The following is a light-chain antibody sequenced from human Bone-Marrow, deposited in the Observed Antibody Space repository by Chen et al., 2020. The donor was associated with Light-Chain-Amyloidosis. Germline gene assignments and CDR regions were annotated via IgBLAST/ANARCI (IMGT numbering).Light chain of an antibody. V-gene: IGLV6-57*01. CDR1: SGSIATNY. Sequence: NFMLTQPRSVSESPGKTVIISCTRSSGSIATNYVQWYQQRPGSSPTTVIYEDDQRPSGVPERFSGSIDRSSNSASLTSSGLKTEDEADYYCQSYQGSSQGVFGGGTKLTVL. CDR3: QSYQGSSQGV. J-gene: IGLJ3*02. CDR2: EDD.